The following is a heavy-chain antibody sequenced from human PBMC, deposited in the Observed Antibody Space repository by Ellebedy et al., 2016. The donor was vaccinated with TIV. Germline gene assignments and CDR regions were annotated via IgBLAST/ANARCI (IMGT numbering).Heavy chain of an antibody. D-gene: IGHD3-3*01. CDR1: GSTLNIAG. CDR3: ARDGSEWSRDY. CDR2: IVFSGTAA. V-gene: IGHV3-21*01. J-gene: IGHJ4*02. Sequence: GGSLRLSXPASGSTLNIAGMTWVRQAPGKGLEWVGTIVFSGTAAYYSDSVKGRFIISRDNAKNSLFLQMNSLRVEDTAVYYCARDGSEWSRDYWGQGTLVTVSS.